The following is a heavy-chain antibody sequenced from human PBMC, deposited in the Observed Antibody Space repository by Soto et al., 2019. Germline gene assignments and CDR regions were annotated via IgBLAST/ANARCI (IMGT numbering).Heavy chain of an antibody. CDR1: GYTFISYG. CDR3: ARRTVGSSIGIGDY. CDR2: INGDDGET. Sequence: QVQVTQSGPEVKRPGASVKVSCKTAGYTFISYGITWVRQAPGQGLEWMGYINGDDGETSSAQNLQGRVTMTSDTSTSTAYMELRGLTSDDTATYYCARRTVGSSIGIGDYWGVGTLVTVSS. D-gene: IGHD1-26*01. J-gene: IGHJ4*02. V-gene: IGHV1-18*01.